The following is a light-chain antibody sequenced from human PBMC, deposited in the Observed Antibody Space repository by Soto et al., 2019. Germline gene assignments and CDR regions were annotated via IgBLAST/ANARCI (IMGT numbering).Light chain of an antibody. CDR3: QQSYSTLSIT. V-gene: IGKV1-39*01. CDR2: AAS. Sequence: IRMTQSPSSLSASTGDRVTITCRVSQSISSYLNWYQQKPGKAPKLLIYAASSLQSGVPSRFSGSGSGTDFTLTISSLQPEDFATYYCQQSYSTLSITFGQGTRLEIK. CDR1: QSISSY. J-gene: IGKJ5*01.